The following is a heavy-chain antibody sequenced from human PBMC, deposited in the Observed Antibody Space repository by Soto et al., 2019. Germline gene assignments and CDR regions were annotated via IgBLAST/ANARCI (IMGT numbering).Heavy chain of an antibody. CDR1: GGSSSGYY. Sequence: PSETLSLTCAVYGGSSSGYYWSWIRQPPGKGLEWIGEINHSGSTNYNPSLKSRVTISVDTSKNQFSLKLSSVTAADTAVYYCARGGTYYDFWSGYWGTYHFDYWGQGTLVTVS. J-gene: IGHJ4*02. V-gene: IGHV4-34*01. D-gene: IGHD3-3*01. CDR2: INHSGST. CDR3: ARGGTYYDFWSGYWGTYHFDY.